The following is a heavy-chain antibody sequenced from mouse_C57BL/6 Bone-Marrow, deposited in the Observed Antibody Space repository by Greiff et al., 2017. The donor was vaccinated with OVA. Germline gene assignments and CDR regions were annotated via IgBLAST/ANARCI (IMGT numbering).Heavy chain of an antibody. V-gene: IGHV1-52*01. D-gene: IGHD2-1*01. CDR2: IDPSDSET. CDR1: GYTFTSYW. CDR3: ARTDGNYHPYYCDD. J-gene: IGHJ2*01. Sequence: VQLQQPGAELVRPGSSVKLSCKASGYTFTSYWMHWVKQRPIQGLEWIGNIDPSDSETHYNPKFKDKATLTGDKSSSTAYLQLSSLTSEDSAVYYCARTDGNYHPYYCDDWGQGTTLTVSS.